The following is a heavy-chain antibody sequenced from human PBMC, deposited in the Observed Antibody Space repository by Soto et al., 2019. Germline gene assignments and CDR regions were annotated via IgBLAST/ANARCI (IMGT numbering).Heavy chain of an antibody. CDR1: GDSVSSNTAA. J-gene: IGHJ4*02. Sequence: SQTLSLTCXISGDSVSSNTAAWNWIRSSPSRGLEWLGRTYYRSNWRHDYAVSVKSRITVNSDTSRNHFSLQLNSVTPDDTAMYYCARGVAGSGFDLWGQGTLVTVSS. CDR2: TYYRSNWRH. D-gene: IGHD6-19*01. V-gene: IGHV6-1*01. CDR3: ARGVAGSGFDL.